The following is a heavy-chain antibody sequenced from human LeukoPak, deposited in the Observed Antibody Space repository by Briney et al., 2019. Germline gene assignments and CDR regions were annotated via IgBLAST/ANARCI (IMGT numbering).Heavy chain of an antibody. J-gene: IGHJ5*02. CDR2: IYYSGIT. D-gene: IGHD6-19*01. V-gene: IGHV4-59*08. Sequence: PSETLSLTCIVSGDPMNSHYWSWIRQPPGRGLEWIGYIYYSGITYYNPSLKSRVIISVDTSKNQFSLKLSSVTAADTAVYYCARPGSSGWYTGNWFDPWGQGTLVTVSS. CDR1: GDPMNSHY. CDR3: ARPGSSGWYTGNWFDP.